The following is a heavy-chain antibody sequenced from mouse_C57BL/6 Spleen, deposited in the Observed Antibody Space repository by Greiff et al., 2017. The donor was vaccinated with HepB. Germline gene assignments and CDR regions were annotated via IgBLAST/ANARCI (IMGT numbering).Heavy chain of an antibody. CDR3: ARRTGTRGFFDY. CDR1: GYTFTSYW. D-gene: IGHD4-1*01. Sequence: QVQLQQPGAELVKPGASVKLSCKASGYTFTSYWMQWVKQRPGQVLEWIGEIDPSDSYTNYNQKFKGKATLTVDTSSSTAYMQLSSLTSEDSAVYYCARRTGTRGFFDYWGQGTTLTVSS. J-gene: IGHJ2*01. CDR2: IDPSDSYT. V-gene: IGHV1-50*01.